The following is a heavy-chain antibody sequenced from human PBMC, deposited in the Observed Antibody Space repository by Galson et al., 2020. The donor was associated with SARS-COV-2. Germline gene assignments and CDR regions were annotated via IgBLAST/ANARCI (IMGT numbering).Heavy chain of an antibody. CDR1: GGYFSGYY. D-gene: IGHD6-13*01. CDR2: INHSGST. J-gene: IGHJ5*02. CDR3: ARGRVESSWYAIRHNWFDP. Sequence: SETLSLTCAVYGGYFSGYYWSWIRQPPGKGLEWIGEINHSGSTNYNPSLKSRVTISVDTSKNQFSLKLSSVTAADTAVYYCARGRVESSWYAIRHNWFDPWGQGTLVTVSS. V-gene: IGHV4-34*01.